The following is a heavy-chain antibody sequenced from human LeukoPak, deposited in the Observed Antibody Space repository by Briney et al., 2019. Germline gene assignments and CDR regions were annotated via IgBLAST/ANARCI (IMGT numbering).Heavy chain of an antibody. CDR1: GFTFSSYG. Sequence: GRSLRLSCAASGFTFSSYGMHWVRQAPGKGLEWVAVISYDGSNKYYADSVKGRFTISRDNSKNTLYLQMNSLRAEDTAVYYCAKAFTRWLVLGDCDYWGQGTLVTVSS. CDR3: AKAFTRWLVLGDCDY. CDR2: ISYDGSNK. J-gene: IGHJ4*02. D-gene: IGHD6-19*01. V-gene: IGHV3-30*18.